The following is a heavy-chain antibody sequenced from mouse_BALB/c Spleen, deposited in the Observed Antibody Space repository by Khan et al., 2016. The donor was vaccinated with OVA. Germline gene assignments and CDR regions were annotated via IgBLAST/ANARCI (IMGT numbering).Heavy chain of an antibody. V-gene: IGHV2-2*01. CDR2: ICSGGGT. D-gene: IGHD2-4*01. CDR3: ARNYDYDEGLAY. Sequence: VQLQESGPGLVQPSQSLSITCTVSGYSLTSYGVHWVRQSPGKGLEWLGVICSGGGTAYNAAFISRLNTSKDNSKCQTFFQMNSLQADDAAIYYCARNYDYDEGLAYWGQGTLVTVSA. CDR1: GYSLTSYG. J-gene: IGHJ3*01.